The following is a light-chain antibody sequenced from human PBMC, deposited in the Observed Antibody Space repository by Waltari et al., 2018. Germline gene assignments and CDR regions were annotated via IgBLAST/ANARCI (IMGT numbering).Light chain of an antibody. V-gene: IGKV1-39*01. Sequence: DIQMTQSPSSLSASVGDRVTITCRASQTISSYLNWYQQKPGKAPHLLIYTASSLPSGVPSRFSGSGSGTDFTLTISSLQPEDFATYYCQQSSSTPPWTFGQGTKVEIK. CDR1: QTISSY. CDR3: QQSSSTPPWT. CDR2: TAS. J-gene: IGKJ1*01.